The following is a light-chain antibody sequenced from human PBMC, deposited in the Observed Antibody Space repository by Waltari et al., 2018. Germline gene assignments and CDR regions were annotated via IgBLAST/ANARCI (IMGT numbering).Light chain of an antibody. V-gene: IGLV2-14*01. Sequence: QSALTQPASVSGSPGQTITISCTETNSDIGGYNYVSWYQHHPGKAPKLIIYEVSVRPSGISNRFSGSKSGNTASLTISGLQSDDEADYYCSSYSYSSVVFGGGTKLTVL. CDR2: EVS. CDR3: SSYSYSSVV. J-gene: IGLJ2*01. CDR1: NSDIGGYNY.